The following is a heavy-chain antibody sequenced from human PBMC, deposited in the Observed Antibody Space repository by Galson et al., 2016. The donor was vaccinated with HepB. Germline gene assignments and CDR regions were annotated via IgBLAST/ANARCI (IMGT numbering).Heavy chain of an antibody. CDR2: IYPGDSDT. J-gene: IGHJ4*02. CDR1: ADSFTSYW. D-gene: IGHD3-22*01. V-gene: IGHV5-51*01. CDR3: ASADYYDNSGYFDY. Sequence: QSGAEVKKLGESLKISCKGSADSFTSYWIAWVRQMPGKGLEWMGMIYPGDSDTRYSPSFQGQVTISADKSISTAYLQWRTLKASDTAIYYCASADYYDNSGYFDYWGQGTLVTVSS.